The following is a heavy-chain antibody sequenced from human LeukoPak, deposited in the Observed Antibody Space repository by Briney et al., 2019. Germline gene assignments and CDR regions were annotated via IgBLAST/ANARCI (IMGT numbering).Heavy chain of an antibody. CDR2: INPDGSST. J-gene: IGHJ4*02. Sequence: PGGSLRLSCAGSGFTFSSYWIHWVRQAPGEGLVWVSRINPDGSSTTYADSVKDRFTISRDNAENTLYLQMNSLRVEDSAVYYCARAGYYRFDYWGQGTLVAVSS. V-gene: IGHV3-74*01. D-gene: IGHD2/OR15-2a*01. CDR3: ARAGYYRFDY. CDR1: GFTFSSYW.